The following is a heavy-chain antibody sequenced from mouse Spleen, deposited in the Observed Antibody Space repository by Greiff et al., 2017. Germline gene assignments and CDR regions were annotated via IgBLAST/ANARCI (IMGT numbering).Heavy chain of an antibody. D-gene: IGHD1-1*01. V-gene: IGHV1-7*01. CDR2: INPSSGYT. Sequence: VHLVESGAELAKPGASVKLSCKASGYTFTSYWMHWVKQRPGQGLEWIGYINPSSGYTKYNQKFKDKATLTADKSSSTAYMQLSSLTYEDSAVYYCARVTTEDYYAMDYWGQGTSVTVSS. J-gene: IGHJ4*01. CDR3: ARVTTEDYYAMDY. CDR1: GYTFTSYW.